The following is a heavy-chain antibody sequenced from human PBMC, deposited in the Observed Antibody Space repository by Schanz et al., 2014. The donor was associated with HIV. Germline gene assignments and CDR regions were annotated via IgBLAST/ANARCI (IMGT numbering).Heavy chain of an antibody. D-gene: IGHD3-10*01. CDR3: ARWRSGAPSN. J-gene: IGHJ4*02. CDR1: GGTSSIYA. CDR2: IIPLSGTP. V-gene: IGHV1-69*06. Sequence: QVQLVQSGAEVKKPGSSVKVACKASGGTSSIYAISWARQAPGQGLEWMGGIIPLSGTPFYAQKFQGRVAITADKSTSAAYMELSSLKTEDTVVYFCARWRSGAPSNWGQGTLVTVSS.